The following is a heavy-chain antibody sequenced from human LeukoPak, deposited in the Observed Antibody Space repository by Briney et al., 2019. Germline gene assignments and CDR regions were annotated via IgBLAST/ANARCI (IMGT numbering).Heavy chain of an antibody. J-gene: IGHJ6*03. Sequence: GASVKVSCKASGGTFSSYAISWVRQAPGQGLEWMGGIIPIFGTANYAQKFQGRVTITADESTSTAYMELSSLRSEDTAVYYCARDRDSSSWFRPPKYYYYMDVWGKGTTVTVPS. CDR3: ARDRDSSSWFRPPKYYYYMDV. CDR2: IIPIFGTA. D-gene: IGHD6-13*01. V-gene: IGHV1-69*01. CDR1: GGTFSSYA.